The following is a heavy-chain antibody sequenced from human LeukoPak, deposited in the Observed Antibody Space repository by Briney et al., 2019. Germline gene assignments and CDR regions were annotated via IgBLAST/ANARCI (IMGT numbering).Heavy chain of an antibody. CDR3: ARVAAAGRAEYFQH. CDR1: GGSISSYY. V-gene: IGHV4-59*01. Sequence: SETLSLTCTVSGGSISSYYWSWIRQPPGKGLEWIGYIYYSGSTNYNPSLKSRVTISVDTSKNQFSLKLSSVTAADTAVYYCARVAAAGRAEYFQHWGQGTLVTVSS. J-gene: IGHJ1*01. D-gene: IGHD6-13*01. CDR2: IYYSGST.